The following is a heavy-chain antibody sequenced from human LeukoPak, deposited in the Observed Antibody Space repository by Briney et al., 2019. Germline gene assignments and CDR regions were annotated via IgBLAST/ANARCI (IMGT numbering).Heavy chain of an antibody. CDR3: ARDPPDCSSTSCYPRHWFDP. J-gene: IGHJ5*02. D-gene: IGHD2-2*01. CDR1: GYTFTSYY. CDR2: IIPIFGTA. Sequence: GASVKVSCKASGYTFTSYYMHWVRQAPGQGLEWMGGIIPIFGTANYAQKFQGRVTMTRDTSTSTVYMELSSLRSEDTAVYYCARDPPDCSSTSCYPRHWFDPWGQGTLVTVSS. V-gene: IGHV1-46*01.